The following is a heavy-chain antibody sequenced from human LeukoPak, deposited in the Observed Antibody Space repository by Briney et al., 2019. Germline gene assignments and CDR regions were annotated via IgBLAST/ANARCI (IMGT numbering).Heavy chain of an antibody. CDR3: ARELPFDY. CDR1: GFTFSNYW. V-gene: IGHV3-74*01. Sequence: GGSLRLSCAASGFTFSNYWMPWVRQAPGKGLVWVSRIKSDGSRTDYADSVKGRFTISRDNAKNTLYLQMNSLRAEDTAVYYCARELPFDYWGQGTLVTVSS. CDR2: IKSDGSRT. J-gene: IGHJ4*02. D-gene: IGHD2-15*01.